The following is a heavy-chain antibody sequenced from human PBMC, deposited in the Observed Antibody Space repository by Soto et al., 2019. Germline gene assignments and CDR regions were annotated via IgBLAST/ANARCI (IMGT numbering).Heavy chain of an antibody. D-gene: IGHD3-10*01. J-gene: IGHJ3*02. Sequence: LRLSCAASGFTFSSYGMHWVRQAPGKGLEWVAVISYDGSNKYYADSVKGRFTISRDNSKNTLYLQMNSLRAEDTAVYYCAKDGYYGSKDAFDIWGQGTMVTVSS. CDR3: AKDGYYGSKDAFDI. CDR1: GFTFSSYG. CDR2: ISYDGSNK. V-gene: IGHV3-30*18.